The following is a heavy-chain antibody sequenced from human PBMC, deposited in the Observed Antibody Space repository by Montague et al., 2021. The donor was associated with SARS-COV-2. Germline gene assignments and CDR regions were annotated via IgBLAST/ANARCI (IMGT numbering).Heavy chain of an antibody. CDR1: GGSVGSRSYY. J-gene: IGHJ4*02. Sequence: SETLSLTRTVSGGSVGSRSYYWGWIRQPPGKGLEWIGSIYYSGSTHYNPSLKSRVTISVDTSKNQFSLKLSSVTAADTAVYYCARRGDYGGPRFDYWGQGTLVSVSS. V-gene: IGHV4-39*01. D-gene: IGHD4-23*01. CDR2: IYYSGST. CDR3: ARRGDYGGPRFDY.